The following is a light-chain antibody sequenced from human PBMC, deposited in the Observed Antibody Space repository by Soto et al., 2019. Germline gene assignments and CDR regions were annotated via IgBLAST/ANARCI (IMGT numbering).Light chain of an antibody. CDR3: NSYTLSKTVI. Sequence: QSVLTQPASVSGSPGQSITIYCSGTSSDVGAHDFVSWYQHHPDKAPKVIIFEVTKRPSGVSDRFSGSKTGNTASLTISGLQAEDEADYYCNSYTLSKTVIFGGGTKVTVL. J-gene: IGLJ2*01. CDR2: EVT. CDR1: SSDVGAHDF. V-gene: IGLV2-14*01.